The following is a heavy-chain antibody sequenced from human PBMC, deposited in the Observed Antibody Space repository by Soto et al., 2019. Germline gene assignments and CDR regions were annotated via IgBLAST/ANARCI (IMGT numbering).Heavy chain of an antibody. V-gene: IGHV5-51*01. CDR2: IYPGYSDT. D-gene: IGHD3-22*01. CDR3: ARPRRYYDSSGYSPGAFDI. CDR1: GYXFTSYW. J-gene: IGHJ3*02. Sequence: EXLKISCKGSGYXFTSYWLVWVRHMPGKGLEFIGIIYPGYSDTRYSPSFQCQVTISDDKSISTAYLQWSSLKASDTAMYYWARPRRYYDSSGYSPGAFDIWGQGTMGTVS.